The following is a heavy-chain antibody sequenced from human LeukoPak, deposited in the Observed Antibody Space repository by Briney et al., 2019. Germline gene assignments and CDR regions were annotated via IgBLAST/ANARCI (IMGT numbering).Heavy chain of an antibody. CDR3: TRKGSQWDFLVDY. D-gene: IGHD2/OR15-2a*01. CDR2: ISSSSSYI. CDR1: GFTFSIYW. J-gene: IGHJ4*02. Sequence: GGSLRLSCAASGFTFSIYWMSWVRQAPGKGLEWVSSISSSSSYIYYADSVKGRFTISRDNSENSLYLQMDSLTAEDTAVYYCTRKGSQWDFLVDYWGQGTRVAVSP. V-gene: IGHV3-21*01.